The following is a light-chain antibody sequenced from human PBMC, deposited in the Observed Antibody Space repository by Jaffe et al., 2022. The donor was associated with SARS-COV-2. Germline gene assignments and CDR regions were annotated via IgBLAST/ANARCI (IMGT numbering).Light chain of an antibody. J-gene: IGLJ2*01. CDR3: ETWDTKVRV. V-gene: IGLV4-60*03. CDR2: LEGSGSF. Sequence: QPVLTQSSSASASLGSSVKITCTLASGHSGYIIAWHHQQPGKAPRYLMKLEGSGSFNKGSGVPDRFSGSGSGADRYLTISNLQSEDEADYYCETWDTKVRVFGGGTKLTVL. CDR1: SGHSGYI.